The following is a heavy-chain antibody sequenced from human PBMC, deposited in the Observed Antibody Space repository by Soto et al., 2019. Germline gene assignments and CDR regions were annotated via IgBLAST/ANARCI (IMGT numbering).Heavy chain of an antibody. Sequence: PSETLSLTCTVSGGSISSGDYYWSWIRQPPGKGLEWIGYIYYSGSTYYNPSLKSRVTISVDTSKNQFSLKLRSVNAADTAVYYCDSVKRYYYDSSGSKGFDYWGQGTLVTVSS. CDR3: DSVKRYYYDSSGSKGFDY. V-gene: IGHV4-30-4*01. CDR1: GGSISSGDYY. D-gene: IGHD3-22*01. J-gene: IGHJ4*02. CDR2: IYYSGST.